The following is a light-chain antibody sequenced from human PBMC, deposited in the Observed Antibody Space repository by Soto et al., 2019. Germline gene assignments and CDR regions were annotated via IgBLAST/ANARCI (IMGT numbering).Light chain of an antibody. CDR2: EIF. CDR3: SSYTTNNAHV. J-gene: IGLJ2*01. Sequence: QSALTQPASVSASPGQSISISCTGTTNDVGAFDYVSWYQQHPGKPPKLIIYEIFNRPSWVSHRFSGSKSGNSASLTISWLQSEDEADYYCSSYTTNNAHVFGGGTQLTVL. CDR1: TNDVGAFDY. V-gene: IGLV2-14*01.